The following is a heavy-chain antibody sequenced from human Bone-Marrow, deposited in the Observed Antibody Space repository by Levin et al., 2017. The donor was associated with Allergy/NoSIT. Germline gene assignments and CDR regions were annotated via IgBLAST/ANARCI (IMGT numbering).Heavy chain of an antibody. D-gene: IGHD2-2*01. Sequence: SETLSLTCTVSGGSIRSDYWSWIRQPPGKGLEWIGYIYYNGNADYNPSLRSRVTISLDTSKNQFSLNLSSVTAADTAVYYCARQILGYCSSTSCTRAHFDHWGQGTLVTVSS. J-gene: IGHJ4*02. CDR1: GGSIRSDY. CDR3: ARQILGYCSSTSCTRAHFDH. V-gene: IGHV4-59*08. CDR2: IYYNGNA.